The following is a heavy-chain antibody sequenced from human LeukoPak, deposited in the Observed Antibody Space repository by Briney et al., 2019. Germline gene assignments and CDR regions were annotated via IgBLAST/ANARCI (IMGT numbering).Heavy chain of an antibody. CDR3: ATGTVPAAPLYYYYGMDV. J-gene: IGHJ6*02. CDR1: GYTFTGYY. CDR2: INPNSGGT. D-gene: IGHD2-2*01. Sequence: GASVKVSCKASGYTFTGYYMHWVRQAPGQGLEWMGRINPNSGGTIYAQKFQGRVTMTEDTSTDTAYMELSSLRSEDTAVYYCATGTVPAAPLYYYYGMDVWGQGTTVTVSS. V-gene: IGHV1-2*06.